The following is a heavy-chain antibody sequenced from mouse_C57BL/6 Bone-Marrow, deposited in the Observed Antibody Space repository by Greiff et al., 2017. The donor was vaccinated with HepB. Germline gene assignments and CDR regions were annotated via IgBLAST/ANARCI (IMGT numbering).Heavy chain of an antibody. J-gene: IGHJ2*01. Sequence: VQLQQSGAELVRPGASVKLSCTASGFTITDDYMHWVKQRPEQGLEWIGWIDPENGDTDYASKFQGKATITAVTSSNTAYLQLSSLTSEDTADYYCTTFSVYYGDFGCWGQGTTLTVAS. D-gene: IGHD2-13*01. CDR1: GFTITDDY. V-gene: IGHV14-4*01. CDR2: IDPENGDT. CDR3: TTFSVYYGDFGC.